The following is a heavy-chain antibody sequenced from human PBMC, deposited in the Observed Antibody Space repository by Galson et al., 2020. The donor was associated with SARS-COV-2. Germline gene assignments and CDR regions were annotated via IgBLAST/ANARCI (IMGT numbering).Heavy chain of an antibody. J-gene: IGHJ4*02. CDR2: IGPAGDT. V-gene: IGHV3-13*01. CDR3: ARVSGGGAWEFFDY. Sequence: GESLKISCAASGFTFSTYDMHWVRQVTGKRLEWVSSIGPAGDTYYLDSVQGRFTISRENAKNSLYLEMNSLRAGDTAVYFCARVSGGGAWEFFDYWGPGILVTVSS. D-gene: IGHD3-10*01. CDR1: GFTFSTYD.